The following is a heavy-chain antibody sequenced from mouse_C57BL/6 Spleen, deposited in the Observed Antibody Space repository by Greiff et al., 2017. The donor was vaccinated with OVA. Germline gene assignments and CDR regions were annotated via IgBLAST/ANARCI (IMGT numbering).Heavy chain of an antibody. Sequence: EVKLMESGGGLVQPKGSLKLSCAASGFSFNTYAMNWVRQAPGKGLEWVARIRSKSNNYATYYADSVKDRFTISRDDSESMLYLQMNNLKTEDTAMYYCVRHDEEVYAMDYWGQGTSVTVSS. D-gene: IGHD2-3*01. V-gene: IGHV10-1*01. CDR2: IRSKSNNYAT. CDR1: GFSFNTYA. CDR3: VRHDEEVYAMDY. J-gene: IGHJ4*01.